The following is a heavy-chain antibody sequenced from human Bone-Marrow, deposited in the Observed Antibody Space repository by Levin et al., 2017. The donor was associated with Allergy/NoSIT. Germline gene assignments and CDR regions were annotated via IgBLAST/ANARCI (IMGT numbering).Heavy chain of an antibody. CDR2: ISGDGEI. Sequence: SGESLKISCVASGFNFRSFDMHWVRQATGKGLEWVSSISGDGEIYYADSVRGRFTISRENAKASLYLQMNSLRAGDTAFYYCARLNFYDGSGYDFWGQGTLVTVSS. J-gene: IGHJ4*02. D-gene: IGHD3-22*01. CDR3: ARLNFYDGSGYDF. CDR1: GFNFRSFD. V-gene: IGHV3-13*01.